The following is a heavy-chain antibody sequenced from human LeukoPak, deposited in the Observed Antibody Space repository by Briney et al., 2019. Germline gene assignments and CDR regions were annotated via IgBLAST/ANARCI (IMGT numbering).Heavy chain of an antibody. J-gene: IGHJ4*02. CDR3: ARLLMVRGVIGYFDY. Sequence: SETLSLTCTVSGGSISSYYWSWIRQPPGKGLEWIGYIYYSGSTNYNPSLKGRVTISVDTSKNQFSLKLSSVTAADTAVYYCARLLMVRGVIGYFDYWGQGTLVTVSS. CDR2: IYYSGST. D-gene: IGHD3-10*01. V-gene: IGHV4-59*01. CDR1: GGSISSYY.